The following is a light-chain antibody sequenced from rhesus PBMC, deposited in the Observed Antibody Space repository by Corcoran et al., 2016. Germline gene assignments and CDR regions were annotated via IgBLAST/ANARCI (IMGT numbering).Light chain of an antibody. CDR1: QSVSRF. CDR2: SAS. CDR3: QKYDYSPFT. J-gene: IGKJ3*01. Sequence: QVILTQSPATLSLSPGERATLSCRASQSVSRFLAWYQQKPGPAPRLLIYSASTRATGIPDRFSGSGSGTEFTLTISSVEPEDFAVFYCQKYDYSPFTVGPGTKLDIK. V-gene: IGKV3-53*01.